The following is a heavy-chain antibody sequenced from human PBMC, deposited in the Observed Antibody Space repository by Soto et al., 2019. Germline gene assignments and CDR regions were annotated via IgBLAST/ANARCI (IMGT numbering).Heavy chain of an antibody. D-gene: IGHD6-6*01. CDR2: IIPIFGTA. Sequence: SVKVSCKASGGTFSSYAISWVRQAPGQGLEWMGGIIPIFGTANYAQKFQGRVTITADESTSTAYMELSSLRSEDTAVYYCARRSSFAMYFFDYWGQGTLVTVSS. CDR1: GGTFSSYA. CDR3: ARRSSFAMYFFDY. V-gene: IGHV1-69*13. J-gene: IGHJ4*02.